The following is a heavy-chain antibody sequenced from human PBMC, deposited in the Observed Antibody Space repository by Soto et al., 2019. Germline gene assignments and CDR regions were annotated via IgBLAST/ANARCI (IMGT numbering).Heavy chain of an antibody. J-gene: IGHJ2*01. CDR3: AKRTVGWYFDL. CDR2: ISGSGGST. Sequence: EVQLLESGGGLVQPGGSLRLSCAASGFTFSSYAMNWVRQAPGKGLEWVSVISGSGGSTYYADAVKGRFTISRDNSKNALYVQMNSLRAEDTAVYYCAKRTVGWYFDLWGRGNLVTVSS. CDR1: GFTFSSYA. V-gene: IGHV3-23*01. D-gene: IGHD4-17*01.